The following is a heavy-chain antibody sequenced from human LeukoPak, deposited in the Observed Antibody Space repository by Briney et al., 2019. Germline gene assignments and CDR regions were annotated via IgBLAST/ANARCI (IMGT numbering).Heavy chain of an antibody. J-gene: IGHJ3*02. V-gene: IGHV1-46*01. Sequence: GASVKVSCKASGYTFTSYYMHWVRQAPGQGLEWMGIINPSSGSTSYAQKFQGRVTMTRDMSTSTVYMELSSLRSEDTAVYYCARGLTQYYYDSSGLGAFDIWGQGTMVTVSS. CDR2: INPSSGST. D-gene: IGHD3-22*01. CDR3: ARGLTQYYYDSSGLGAFDI. CDR1: GYTFTSYY.